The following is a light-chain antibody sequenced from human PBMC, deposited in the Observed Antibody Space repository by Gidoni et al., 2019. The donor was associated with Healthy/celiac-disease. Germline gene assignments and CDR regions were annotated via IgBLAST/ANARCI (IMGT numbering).Light chain of an antibody. CDR1: QSISSY. CDR3: QQSYSTPLT. V-gene: IGKV1-39*01. Sequence: DIQMTQSPSSLSASVGDRVTITCRASQSISSYLNWYQQKPGKAPKLLIYAASSLQSGVPSRFSVSGSGTDFTLTISSLQHEDFATYYCQQSYSTPLTFXGXTKVEIK. CDR2: AAS. J-gene: IGKJ4*01.